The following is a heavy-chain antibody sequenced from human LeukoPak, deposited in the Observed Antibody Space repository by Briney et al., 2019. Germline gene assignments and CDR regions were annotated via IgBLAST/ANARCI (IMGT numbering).Heavy chain of an antibody. CDR1: GGSISNYY. CDR2: IYYSGST. V-gene: IGHV4-59*01. Sequence: SETLSLTCTVSGGSISNYYWSWIRQPPGKGLEWIGYIYYSGSTSYNPSLKSRVTISIDTSKKQFSLKLSSVTAADTAVYYCARGSSPCSYWGQGTLVTVSS. D-gene: IGHD6-19*01. J-gene: IGHJ4*02. CDR3: ARGSSPCSY.